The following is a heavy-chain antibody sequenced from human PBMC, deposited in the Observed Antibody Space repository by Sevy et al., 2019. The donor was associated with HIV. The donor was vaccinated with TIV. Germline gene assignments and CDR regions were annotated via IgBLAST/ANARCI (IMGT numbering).Heavy chain of an antibody. J-gene: IGHJ5*02. CDR1: GFTFSSYT. Sequence: GGSLRLSCTASGFTFSSYTMHWVRQAPSKGLEWVAVISYDGSNKYYADSVKGRFTISRDNSNNTLHLQMNSRRAGDTALYYCAREGYCSGGTCYSDKNWFDPWGQGTLVTVSS. CDR3: AREGYCSGGTCYSDKNWFDP. V-gene: IGHV3-30-3*01. CDR2: ISYDGSNK. D-gene: IGHD2-15*01.